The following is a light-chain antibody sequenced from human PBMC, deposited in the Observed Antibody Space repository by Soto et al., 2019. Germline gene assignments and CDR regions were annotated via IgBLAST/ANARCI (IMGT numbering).Light chain of an antibody. CDR3: AAWDDTLSGWV. CDR1: SSNIGPNS. Sequence: QSVLTQPPSASGTPGQRVTISCSGSSSNIGPNSVYWYQHLPGTAPKLLIYRDNQRPSGVPDRFSGSRSGTSASLAISGLRSEDEADYYCAAWDDTLSGWVFGGGTKLTVL. J-gene: IGLJ3*02. CDR2: RDN. V-gene: IGLV1-47*01.